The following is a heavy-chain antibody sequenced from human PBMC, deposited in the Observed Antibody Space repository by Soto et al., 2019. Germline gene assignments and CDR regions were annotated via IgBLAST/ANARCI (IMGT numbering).Heavy chain of an antibody. J-gene: IGHJ6*01. CDR1: VFTFDDYT. CDR2: ISWDGGST. Sequence: VGSLRLSCASSVFTFDDYTMHCVRQAPGKCLEWVSLISWDGGSTYYADSVKGRFTISGDNSKNSLYLQTNSLRTEDTALYYCAKNTQDYYYYGMEVWGQGTKVIVSS. CDR3: AKNTQDYYYYGMEV. V-gene: IGHV3-43*01.